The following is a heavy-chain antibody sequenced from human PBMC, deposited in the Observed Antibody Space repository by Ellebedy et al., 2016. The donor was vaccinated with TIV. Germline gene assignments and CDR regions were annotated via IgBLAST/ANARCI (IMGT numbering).Heavy chain of an antibody. V-gene: IGHV4-39*01. CDR3: ARHPTGYSGYDLDPNWFDP. CDR1: GGSISSYY. D-gene: IGHD5-12*01. J-gene: IGHJ5*02. CDR2: IYYSGST. Sequence: MPTETLSLTCTVSGGSISSYYWGWIRQPPGKGLEWIGSIYYSGSTYYNPSLKSRVTISVDTSKNQFSLKLSSVTAADTAVYYCARHPTGYSGYDLDPNWFDPWGQGTLVTVSS.